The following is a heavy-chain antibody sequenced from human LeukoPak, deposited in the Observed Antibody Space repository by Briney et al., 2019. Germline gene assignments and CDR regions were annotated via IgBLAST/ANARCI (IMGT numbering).Heavy chain of an antibody. CDR1: GFTFSSYA. CDR3: AKCGSGSTVYVDV. Sequence: PGGSLRLSCAASGFTFSSYAMRWVRQAPGQGLEWVSGISGSGSNTYYGDSVKGRFTISRDNSKNTLYLQMNSLRAEDTAVYYCAKCGSGSTVYVDVWGKGTTVTVSS. V-gene: IGHV3-23*01. CDR2: ISGSGSNT. J-gene: IGHJ6*03. D-gene: IGHD1-26*01.